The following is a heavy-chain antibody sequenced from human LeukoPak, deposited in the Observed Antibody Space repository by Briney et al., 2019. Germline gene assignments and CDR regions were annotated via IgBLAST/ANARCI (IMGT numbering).Heavy chain of an antibody. CDR1: GFTFSNAR. CDR3: TTAREASGITMVRGVYYYYYYMDV. V-gene: IGHV3-15*01. CDR2: IKSKTDGGTT. Sequence: GGSLRLSCAASGFTFSNARMSWVRQAPGKGLEWVGRIKSKTDGGTTDYAAPVKGRFTISRDDSKNTLYLQMNSLKTEDTAVYYCTTAREASGITMVRGVYYYYYYMDVWGKGTTVTISS. D-gene: IGHD3-10*01. J-gene: IGHJ6*03.